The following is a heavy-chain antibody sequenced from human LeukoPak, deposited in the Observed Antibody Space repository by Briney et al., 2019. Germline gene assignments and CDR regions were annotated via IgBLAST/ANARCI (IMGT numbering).Heavy chain of an antibody. Sequence: SETLSLTRAVSGGSITSTSYYWGWLRQPPGKGLEWIVSIYYSGSTYYNPSLKSRVTISVDTSKNQFSLKLSSVTAADMAVYYCASDTYGYVTPGYFDYWGQGILVTVSS. CDR1: GGSITSTSYY. CDR2: IYYSGST. CDR3: ASDTYGYVTPGYFDY. J-gene: IGHJ4*02. D-gene: IGHD5-18*01. V-gene: IGHV4-39*01.